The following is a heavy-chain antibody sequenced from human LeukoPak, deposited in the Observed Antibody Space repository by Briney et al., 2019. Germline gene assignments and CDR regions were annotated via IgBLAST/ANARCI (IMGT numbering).Heavy chain of an antibody. J-gene: IGHJ4*02. CDR1: GFTFDDYA. D-gene: IGHD1-26*01. Sequence: GRSLRLSCAASGFTFDDYAMHWVRQAPGKGLEWVSGIIWNSGSIGYADSVKGRFTISRDNAKNSLYLQMNSPRAEDTALYYCAKDISVGATPYYFDYWGQGTLVTVSS. CDR3: AKDISVGATPYYFDY. CDR2: IIWNSGSI. V-gene: IGHV3-9*01.